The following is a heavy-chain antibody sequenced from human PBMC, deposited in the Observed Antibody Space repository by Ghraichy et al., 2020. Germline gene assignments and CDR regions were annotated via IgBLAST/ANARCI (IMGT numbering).Heavy chain of an antibody. CDR2: IYWNDDK. CDR1: GFSLSTSGVG. CDR3: AHRQVGLDGITGTIVLGYFDY. V-gene: IGHV2-5*01. Sequence: SAPTLVKPTQTLTLTCTFSGFSLSTSGVGVGWIRQPPGKALEWLALIYWNDDKRYSPSLKSRLTITKDTSKNQVVLTMTNMDPVDTATYYCAHRQVGLDGITGTIVLGYFDYWGQGTLVTVSS. D-gene: IGHD1-7*01. J-gene: IGHJ4*02.